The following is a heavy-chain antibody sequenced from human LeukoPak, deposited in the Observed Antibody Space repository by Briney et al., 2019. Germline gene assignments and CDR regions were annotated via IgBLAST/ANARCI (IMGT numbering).Heavy chain of an antibody. CDR2: IYYSGST. Sequence: SETLSLTSTVSGGSISSYYWSWIRQPPGKGLEWIGYIYYSGSTNYNPSLKSRVTISVDTSRNQFSLKLSSVTAADTAVYYCARETLRFDPWGQGTLVTVSS. J-gene: IGHJ5*02. CDR1: GGSISSYY. CDR3: ARETLRFDP. V-gene: IGHV4-59*01.